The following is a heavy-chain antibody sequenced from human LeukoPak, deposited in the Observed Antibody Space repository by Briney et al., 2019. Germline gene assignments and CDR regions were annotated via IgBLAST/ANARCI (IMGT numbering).Heavy chain of an antibody. D-gene: IGHD2-2*01. CDR1: DYTFTNYG. CDR2: ISAYSGNT. Sequence: ASVKVSCKASDYTFTNYGISWVRQDPAQGREWMGWISAYSGNTKYAQKLQGRVTMTTDTSTSTAYMELRSLRSDDTAVYYCARNRCNITTCYPSYMDVSGKGTTVTVSS. J-gene: IGHJ6*03. CDR3: ARNRCNITTCYPSYMDV. V-gene: IGHV1-18*01.